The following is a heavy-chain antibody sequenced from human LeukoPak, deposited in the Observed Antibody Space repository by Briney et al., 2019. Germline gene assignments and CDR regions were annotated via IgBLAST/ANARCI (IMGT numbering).Heavy chain of an antibody. J-gene: IGHJ3*01. Sequence: GGSLRLSCEASGFTFTNYAMTWVRQTPGRGMEWLSYISNSGNTAIYADSVKGRFSVSRDNSNNVVFLQMSNLRADDSAVYYCAKRLTLGVFDVWGQGTVVTVSS. CDR3: AKRLTLGVFDV. V-gene: IGHV3-23*01. D-gene: IGHD3-16*01. CDR1: GFTFTNYA. CDR2: ISNSGNTA.